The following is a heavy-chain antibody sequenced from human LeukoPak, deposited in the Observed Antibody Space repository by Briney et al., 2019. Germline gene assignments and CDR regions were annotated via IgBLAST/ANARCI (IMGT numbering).Heavy chain of an antibody. J-gene: IGHJ5*02. V-gene: IGHV1-3*01. D-gene: IGHD6-13*01. CDR2: INAGNGNT. CDR1: GYTFTSYA. CDR3: ARDPSSSWPHNWFDP. Sequence: ASVKVSCKASGYTFTSYAMHWVRQAPGQRLEWMGWINAGNGNTKYSQKFQGRVTITRDTSASTAYMELSSLRSEDTAVYYCARDPSSSWPHNWFDPWGQGTLVTVSS.